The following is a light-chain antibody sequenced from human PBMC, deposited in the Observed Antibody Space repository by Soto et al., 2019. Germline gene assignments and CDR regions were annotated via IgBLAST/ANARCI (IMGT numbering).Light chain of an antibody. CDR1: QSVSSSY. J-gene: IGKJ4*01. CDR3: QQYGSS. V-gene: IGKV3-20*01. CDR2: GAS. Sequence: EIVLTQSPGTLSLSPGERATLSCRASQSVSSSYLAWYQQEPGQAPRLLIYGASSRATGIPDRFSGSGSGTDFTLTISRLEPEDFAVYYCQQYGSSFGGGTKVE.